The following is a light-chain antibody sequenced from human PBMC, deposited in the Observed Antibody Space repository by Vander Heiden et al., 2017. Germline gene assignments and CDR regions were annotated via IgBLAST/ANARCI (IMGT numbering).Light chain of an antibody. CDR2: DVD. Sequence: QSSLTQPRSASGSPGQSVTISCTGTSRDVGGCNYDSWYHQHPRKGPKHLMFDVDRRPSGVPDRFSSSKSCNTASLTITGLQADDDADYYCCSYAGSYTHVVFGGGTKLTVL. CDR1: SRDVGGCNY. V-gene: IGLV2-11*01. J-gene: IGLJ2*01. CDR3: CSYAGSYTHVV.